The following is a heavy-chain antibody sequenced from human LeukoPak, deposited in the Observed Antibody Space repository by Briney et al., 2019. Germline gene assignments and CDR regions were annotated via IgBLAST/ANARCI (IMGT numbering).Heavy chain of an antibody. CDR1: GFTFSSYA. Sequence: GGSLGLSCAASGFTFSSYAMHWVHQAPGKGLEWVAVISYDGSNKYYADSVKGRFTISRDNSKNTLYLQMNSQRAEDTAVYYCAREASGAFDYWGQGTLVTVSS. J-gene: IGHJ4*02. CDR2: ISYDGSNK. CDR3: AREASGAFDY. D-gene: IGHD4/OR15-4a*01. V-gene: IGHV3-30*04.